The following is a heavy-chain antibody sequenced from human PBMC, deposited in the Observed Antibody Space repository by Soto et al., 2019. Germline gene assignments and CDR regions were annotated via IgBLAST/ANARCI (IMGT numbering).Heavy chain of an antibody. Sequence: GASLKVSCKASGYTFTGYYMHWVRQAPGQGLEWMGWINPNSGGTNYAQKFQGWVTMTRDTSISTAYMELSRLRSDDTAVYYCARGPPRLWLGELLSSYYYYYYGMDVWGQGTTVTVSS. CDR1: GYTFTGYY. CDR3: ARGPPRLWLGELLSSYYYYYYGMDV. D-gene: IGHD3-10*01. J-gene: IGHJ6*02. V-gene: IGHV1-2*04. CDR2: INPNSGGT.